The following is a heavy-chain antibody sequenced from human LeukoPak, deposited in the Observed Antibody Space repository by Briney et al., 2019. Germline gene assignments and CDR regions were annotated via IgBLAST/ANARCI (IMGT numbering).Heavy chain of an antibody. CDR1: GGLLSSRRYY. J-gene: IGHJ4*02. D-gene: IGHD6-19*01. CDR2: IYYSGGT. CDR3: ARRHSYSTYWYLDY. V-gene: IGHV4-39*07. Sequence: SGTPSPTRPVSGGLLSSRRYYWGWVRPPPRKGPGGVWGIYYSGGTYYNPSLKSRVTISVDTSKNQFSLKLSSVTAADTAVYYCARRHSYSTYWYLDYWGQGTLVTVSS.